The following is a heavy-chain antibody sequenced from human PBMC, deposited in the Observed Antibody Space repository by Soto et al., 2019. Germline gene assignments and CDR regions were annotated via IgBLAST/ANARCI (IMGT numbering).Heavy chain of an antibody. D-gene: IGHD4-17*01. CDR3: ARLAYGGNHNYLEY. Sequence: PSETLSLTCTVSGVSISTGGYYWSWIRQHPGKGLECIGYSDYSGNTNYNPSLKSRITISVDTSKNQFSLNLSSVTAADTAVYYCARLAYGGNHNYLEYWGQGTMVSVSS. CDR1: GVSISTGGYY. J-gene: IGHJ4*02. CDR2: SDYSGNT. V-gene: IGHV4-31*03.